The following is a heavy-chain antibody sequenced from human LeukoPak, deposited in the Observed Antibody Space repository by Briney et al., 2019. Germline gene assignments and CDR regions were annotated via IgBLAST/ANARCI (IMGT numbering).Heavy chain of an antibody. CDR2: MNPNSGNT. V-gene: IGHV1-8*03. Sequence: ASVKVSCKASGYTFTSYDINWVRQATGQGLEWMGWMNPNSGNTGYAQKFQGRVTITRNTSISTAYMELSSLRSEDTAVYYCARGTLWFGELSYCYYYMDVWGKGTTVTVSS. CDR3: ARGTLWFGELSYCYYYMDV. D-gene: IGHD3-10*01. CDR1: GYTFTSYD. J-gene: IGHJ6*03.